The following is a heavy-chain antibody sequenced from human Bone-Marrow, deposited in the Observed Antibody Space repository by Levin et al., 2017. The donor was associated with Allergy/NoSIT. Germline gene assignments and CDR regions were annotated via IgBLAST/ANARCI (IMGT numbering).Heavy chain of an antibody. J-gene: IGHJ5*02. Sequence: MASETLSLNCNVSRGSISSREYFWGWIRQPPGKGLEWIGSIHSDGSTYYNPSLKSRVRTTIDTAKNQFSLKVTSLTAADTAVYYCVWGFSAWYNWFDPWGQGTPVTVSA. CDR3: VWGFSAWYNWFDP. D-gene: IGHD3-10*01. CDR2: IHSDGST. V-gene: IGHV4-39*07. CDR1: RGSISSREYF.